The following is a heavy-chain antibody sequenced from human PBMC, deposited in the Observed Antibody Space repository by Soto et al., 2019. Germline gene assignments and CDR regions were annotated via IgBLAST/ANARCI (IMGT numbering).Heavy chain of an antibody. D-gene: IGHD2-15*01. CDR3: ARDLDGGHFFGY. J-gene: IGHJ4*02. V-gene: IGHV1-46*01. CDR2: INPSGGDT. Sequence: QVQLVQSGAEVKKPGASVKVSCNASGYTFTTYYMHWVRQAPGQGLEWMGIINPSGGDTSYPQKFQGRVTMTRDTSTSTVYMELSSLRSEDTAVYYCARDLDGGHFFGYWGQGTLVTVSS. CDR1: GYTFTTYY.